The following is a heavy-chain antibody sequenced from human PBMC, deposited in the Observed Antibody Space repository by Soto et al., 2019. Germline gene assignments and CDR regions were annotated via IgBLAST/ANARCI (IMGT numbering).Heavy chain of an antibody. CDR1: GDSVSSNSAA. J-gene: IGHJ6*03. D-gene: IGHD3-10*01. CDR3: ARSADYYGSGSYSYYYYYMDV. V-gene: IGHV6-1*01. Sequence: SQTLSLTFAISGDSVSSNSAAWNWIRQSPSRGLEWLGRTYYRSKWYNDYAVSVKSRITINPDTSKNQFSLQLNSVTPEDTAVYYCARSADYYGSGSYSYYYYYMDVWGKGTTVTVSS. CDR2: TYYRSKWYN.